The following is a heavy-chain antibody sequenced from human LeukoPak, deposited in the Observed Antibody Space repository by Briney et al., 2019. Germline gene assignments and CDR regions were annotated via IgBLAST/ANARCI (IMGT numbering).Heavy chain of an antibody. J-gene: IGHJ4*02. CDR1: GYTFTTHG. D-gene: IGHD6-19*01. CDR3: AMWAGIAEAGFQGPFDY. V-gene: IGHV1-18*01. Sequence: ASVKVSCKASGYTFTTHGLSWVRQAPGQGPEWMGRISGYNGNTNYAQEFQGRVTMTTDTSTNTAYMELRSLRSDDTAVYYCAMWAGIAEAGFQGPFDYWGQGTLVTVSS. CDR2: ISGYNGNT.